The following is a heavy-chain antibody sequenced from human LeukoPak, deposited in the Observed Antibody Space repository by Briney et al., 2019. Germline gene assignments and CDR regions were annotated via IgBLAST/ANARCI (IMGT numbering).Heavy chain of an antibody. CDR2: INPTGGST. V-gene: IGHV1-46*01. D-gene: IGHD5-12*01. Sequence: GASVTVSCKASGYTFTSYYMHWVRQAPGQGLEWMGLINPTGGSTGYAQKFQGRVTMTRDMSTSTDYMELSSLRSGDTAIYYCARARPPQRGYRPGELLLFDYWGQGTLVTVSS. J-gene: IGHJ4*02. CDR1: GYTFTSYY. CDR3: ARARPPQRGYRPGELLLFDY.